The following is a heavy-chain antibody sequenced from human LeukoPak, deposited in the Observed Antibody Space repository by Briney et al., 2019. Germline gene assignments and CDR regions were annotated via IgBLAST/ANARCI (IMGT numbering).Heavy chain of an antibody. CDR2: IHHSGST. Sequence: SETLSLTCTVSGYSITNDYFWGWIRQPPGKGLEWLGSIHHSGSTYIFGPLNSRVTMSLVTSKNQFSLGLSSVTAADTAVYYCARIKAATSADFWGHGTLVTVSS. CDR3: ARIKAATSADF. V-gene: IGHV4-38-2*02. CDR1: GYSITNDYF. D-gene: IGHD2-15*01. J-gene: IGHJ4*01.